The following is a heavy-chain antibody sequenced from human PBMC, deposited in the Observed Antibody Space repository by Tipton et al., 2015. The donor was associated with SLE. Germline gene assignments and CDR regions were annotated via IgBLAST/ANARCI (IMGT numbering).Heavy chain of an antibody. V-gene: IGHV4-39*07. CDR2: IYHSGNT. J-gene: IGHJ4*02. D-gene: IGHD3-22*01. CDR3: ARDEYRYDTTGYHLLGHFDF. Sequence: TLSLTCTVSSGSISSSSYYWGWIRQPPGKGLEWIGSIYHSGNTFYNPSLKSRVTISVDTSKNQFSLNLSSVTAADTAVYYCARDEYRYDTTGYHLLGHFDFWGQGTLVTVSS. CDR1: SGSISSSSYY.